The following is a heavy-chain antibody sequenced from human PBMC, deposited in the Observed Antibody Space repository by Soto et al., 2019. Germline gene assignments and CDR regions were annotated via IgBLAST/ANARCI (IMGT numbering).Heavy chain of an antibody. J-gene: IGHJ4*02. Sequence: ASVKVSCKASGYIFATYGVTWVRQAPGQGLEWMGWISGYNGNTNYAQKFQGRVTMTTDTPTSTAYMELRSLRSDDTAVYYCARSIVVVTALDYWGQGTLVTVSS. D-gene: IGHD2-21*02. CDR1: GYIFATYG. V-gene: IGHV1-18*01. CDR2: ISGYNGNT. CDR3: ARSIVVVTALDY.